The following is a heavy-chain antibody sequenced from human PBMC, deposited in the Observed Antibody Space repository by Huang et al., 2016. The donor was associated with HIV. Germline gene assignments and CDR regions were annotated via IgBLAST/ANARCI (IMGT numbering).Heavy chain of an antibody. CDR1: GGTFSSYA. CDR3: ARTAYSYGFRQGYNWFDP. Sequence: QVLLVQSGAEVRKPGSSVKVSCTAFGGTFSSYAISWVRQAPGQGLEWMGGMIPIFGTANYTQKFQGRRTITVDDSKNTGYMELTRLTSEDTAVYYCARTAYSYGFRQGYNWFDPWGQGTPVTVSS. CDR2: MIPIFGTA. J-gene: IGHJ5*02. D-gene: IGHD5-18*01. V-gene: IGHV1-69*13.